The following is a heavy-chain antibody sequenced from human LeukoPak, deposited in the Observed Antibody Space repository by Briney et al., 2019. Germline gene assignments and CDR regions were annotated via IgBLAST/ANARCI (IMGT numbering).Heavy chain of an antibody. CDR3: ATLGGGYYDSSGYYFDY. J-gene: IGHJ4*02. V-gene: IGHV1-24*01. D-gene: IGHD3-22*01. CDR1: GYTLTELS. CDR2: FDPEDGET. Sequence: ASVKVSCKVSGYTLTELSTHWVRQAPGKGLEWMGGFDPEDGETIYAQKFQGRVTMTEDTSTDTAYMELSSLRSEDTAVYYCATLGGGYYDSSGYYFDYWGQGTLVTVSS.